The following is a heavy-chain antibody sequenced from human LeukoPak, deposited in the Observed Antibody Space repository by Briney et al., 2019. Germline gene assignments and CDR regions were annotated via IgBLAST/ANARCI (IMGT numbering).Heavy chain of an antibody. CDR2: IYSGGST. CDR3: ARATSDVLRFLEWFYFDY. V-gene: IGHV3-53*04. J-gene: IGHJ4*02. D-gene: IGHD3-3*01. CDR1: GFTVSSNY. Sequence: GGSLRLSCAAPGFTVSSNYMSWVRQAPGKGLEWVSVIYSGGSTYYADSVKGRFTISRHNSKNTLYLQMNSLRAEDTAVYYCARATSDVLRFLEWFYFDYWGQGTLVTVSS.